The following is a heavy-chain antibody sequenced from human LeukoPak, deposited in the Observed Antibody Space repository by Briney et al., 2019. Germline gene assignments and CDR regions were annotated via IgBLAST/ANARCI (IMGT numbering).Heavy chain of an antibody. CDR3: ARSKVYPNDY. CDR1: GYTFTGYY. V-gene: IGHV1-2*02. CDR2: INPNIGGT. Sequence: ASVKVSCKASGYTFTGYYIHWVRQAPGQGLEWMGWINPNIGGTNYAQKFQGRVTMTRGTSISTVYMELSRLRSDDTAVYYCARSKVYPNDYWGQGTLVTVSS. D-gene: IGHD1-14*01. J-gene: IGHJ4*02.